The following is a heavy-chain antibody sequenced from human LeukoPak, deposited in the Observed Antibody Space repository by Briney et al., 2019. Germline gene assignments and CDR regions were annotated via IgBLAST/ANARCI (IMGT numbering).Heavy chain of an antibody. CDR3: AKVYYDILTGYSRHFDY. J-gene: IGHJ4*02. CDR1: GFIFSNYA. V-gene: IGHV3-23*01. Sequence: GGSLRLSCAASGFIFSNYAMSWVRQAPGKGLEWVSTLSVITATPYYAGSMRGRFTISRDNSKNTLYLQMNSLRAEDTAIYYCAKVYYDILTGYSRHFDYWGQGILVTVSS. CDR2: LSVITATP. D-gene: IGHD3-9*01.